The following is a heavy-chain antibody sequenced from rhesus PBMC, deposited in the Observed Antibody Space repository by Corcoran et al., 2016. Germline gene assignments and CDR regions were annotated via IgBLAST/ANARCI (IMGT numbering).Heavy chain of an antibody. V-gene: IGHV4-173*01. Sequence: QVQLQESGPGLVKPSETLSLTCAVSVGSISSNYWSWIRQHPGKGLDWIRRLSGSGGSTDDKHSLKSRSTISTDTSKNQFSRKLSSGTAADTAVYYCARDTLRRYSGYSRSYWYFDLWGPGTPIPISS. D-gene: IGHD5-24*01. CDR3: ARDTLRRYSGYSRSYWYFDL. CDR2: LSGSGGST. J-gene: IGHJ2*01. CDR1: VGSISSNY.